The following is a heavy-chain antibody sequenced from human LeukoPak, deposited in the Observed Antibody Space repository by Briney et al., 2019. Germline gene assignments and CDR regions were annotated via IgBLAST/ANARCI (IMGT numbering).Heavy chain of an antibody. CDR1: RFSLSEAW. Sequence: GGTPRLSPAASRFSLSEAWMTCVRQAPGKGLEWVVRVKSIWYGGTIAYAAPLRDRITISRDDSKNTVYMQINSLKTEDTAIYYCTSDYVEHTHWGQGTLVTVSS. CDR2: VKSIWYGGTI. CDR3: TSDYVEHTH. J-gene: IGHJ4*02. V-gene: IGHV3-15*01. D-gene: IGHD3-10*02.